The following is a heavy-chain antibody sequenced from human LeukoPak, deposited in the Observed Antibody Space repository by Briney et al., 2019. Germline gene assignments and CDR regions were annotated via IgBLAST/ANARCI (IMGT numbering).Heavy chain of an antibody. Sequence: GGSLRLSCAASGFTFSSYSMNWVRQAPGKGLEWVSSISSSSSYIYYADSVKGRFTISRDNAKNSLYPQMNSLRAEDTAVYYCARDSPSPTSSSWSTLYYYYYGMDVWGQGTTVTVSS. CDR1: GFTFSSYS. CDR3: ARDSPSPTSSSWSTLYYYYYGMDV. D-gene: IGHD6-13*01. V-gene: IGHV3-21*01. J-gene: IGHJ6*02. CDR2: ISSSSSYI.